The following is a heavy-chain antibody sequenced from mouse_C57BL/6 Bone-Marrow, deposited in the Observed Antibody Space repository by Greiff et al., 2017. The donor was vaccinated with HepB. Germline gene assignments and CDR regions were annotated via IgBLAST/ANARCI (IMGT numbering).Heavy chain of an antibody. CDR1: GYTFTSYW. CDR2: INPSSGYT. J-gene: IGHJ1*03. CDR3: ARELRRWYFDV. D-gene: IGHD1-1*01. Sequence: VQLQQSGAELAKPGASVKLSCKASGYTFTSYWMHWVNQRPGQGLEWIGYINPSSGYTKYNQKFKGKATLTADKSSSTAYMELRSLTSEDSAVYFCARELRRWYFDVWGTGTTVTVSS. V-gene: IGHV1-7*01.